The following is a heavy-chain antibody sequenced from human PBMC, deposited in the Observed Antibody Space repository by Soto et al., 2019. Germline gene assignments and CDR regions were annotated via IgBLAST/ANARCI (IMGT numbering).Heavy chain of an antibody. CDR1: GGSFSGYY. D-gene: IGHD3-16*01. CDR3: AMTQGPYYYYYGMDV. J-gene: IGHJ6*02. Sequence: SETLSLTCAVYGGSFSGYYWSWIRQPPGKGLEWIGEINHSGSTNYNPSLKSRVTISVDTSKNQFSLKLSSVTAADTAVYYCAMTQGPYYYYYGMDVCGQGTTVTVS. V-gene: IGHV4-34*01. CDR2: INHSGST.